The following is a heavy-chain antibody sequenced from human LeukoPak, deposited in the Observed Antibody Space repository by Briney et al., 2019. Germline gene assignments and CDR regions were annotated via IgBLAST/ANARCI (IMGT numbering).Heavy chain of an antibody. CDR1: GFTFSSYG. J-gene: IGHJ6*03. CDR2: IRYDGSNK. CDR3: AKATVTTDPDYYYYYYMDV. D-gene: IGHD4-17*01. V-gene: IGHV3-30*02. Sequence: GGPLRLSCAASGFTFSSYGMHWVRQAPGKGLEWVAFIRYDGSNKYYADSVKGRFTISRDNSKNTLYLQMNSLRAEDTAVYYCAKATVTTDPDYYYYYYMDVWGKGTTVTISS.